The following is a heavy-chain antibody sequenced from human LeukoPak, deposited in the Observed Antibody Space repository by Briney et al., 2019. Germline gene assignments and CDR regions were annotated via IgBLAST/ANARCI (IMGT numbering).Heavy chain of an antibody. CDR3: ARGIYCSSTSCYYYYYYMDV. V-gene: IGHV4-4*07. Sequence: PSETLSLTCTVSGGSISSYYWSWIRQPAGKGLEWIGRIYTSGSTNYNPSLKSRVTMSVDTSKNQFSLKLSSVTAADTAVYYCARGIYCSSTSCYYYYYYMDVWGKGTTLTVSS. CDR1: GGSISSYY. CDR2: IYTSGST. D-gene: IGHD2-2*01. J-gene: IGHJ6*03.